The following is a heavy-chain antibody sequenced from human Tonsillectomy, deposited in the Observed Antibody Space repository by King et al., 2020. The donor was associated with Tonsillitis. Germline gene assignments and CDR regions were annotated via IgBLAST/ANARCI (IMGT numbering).Heavy chain of an antibody. CDR1: GGSISSGDHF. CDR2: MYSSGTI. Sequence: LQLQESGPAVVKPSETLSLTCTVSGGSISSGDHFWAWIRQPPGKGLEWIGYMYSSGTIFYNPSLKSRITISGGTSGNRFSLKLTSVTAADTAVYFCARYASGSFDYWGQGALVTVSS. CDR3: ARYASGSFDY. V-gene: IGHV4-39*01. J-gene: IGHJ4*02. D-gene: IGHD1-26*01.